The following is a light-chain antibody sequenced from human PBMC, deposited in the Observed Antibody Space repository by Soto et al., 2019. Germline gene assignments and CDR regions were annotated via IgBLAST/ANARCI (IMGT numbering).Light chain of an antibody. V-gene: IGKV3-20*01. CDR1: QSVSGSY. CDR3: QQSAGSPPWT. Sequence: EIVLTQSPGTLSLSPGERATLSCRASQSVSGSYLSWYQQKPGQAPRLLIYGASTRVTGIPDRFSGSGSGTDFTLTISKLEPEDFAVYYCQQSAGSPPWTYGQGTKVEVK. CDR2: GAS. J-gene: IGKJ1*01.